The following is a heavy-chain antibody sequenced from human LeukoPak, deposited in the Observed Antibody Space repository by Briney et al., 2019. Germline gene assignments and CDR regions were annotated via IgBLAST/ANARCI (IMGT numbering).Heavy chain of an antibody. CDR1: GFTFSSYS. D-gene: IGHD1-26*01. J-gene: IGHJ4*02. V-gene: IGHV3-48*04. CDR3: ARGGSYYLDY. CDR2: ISSSSSTI. Sequence: GGSLRLSCAASGFTFSSYSMNWVRQAPGKGLEWVSYISSSSSTIYYADSVKGRFTISRDNAKNSLYLQMNSLRAEDTAVYYCARGGSYYLDYWGQGTLVTVSS.